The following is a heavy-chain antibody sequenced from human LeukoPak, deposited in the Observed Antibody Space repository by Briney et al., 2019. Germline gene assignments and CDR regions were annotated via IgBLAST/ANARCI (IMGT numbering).Heavy chain of an antibody. D-gene: IGHD6-13*01. CDR1: GGSISSSSYY. Sequence: SETLSLTCTVSGGSISSSSYYWGWIRQPPGKGLEWIGSIYCSGSTYYNPSLKSRVTISVDTSKNQFSLKLSSVTAADTAVYYCARAIAPHMGVWGKGTTVTVSS. CDR2: IYCSGST. CDR3: ARAIAPHMGV. V-gene: IGHV4-39*07. J-gene: IGHJ6*03.